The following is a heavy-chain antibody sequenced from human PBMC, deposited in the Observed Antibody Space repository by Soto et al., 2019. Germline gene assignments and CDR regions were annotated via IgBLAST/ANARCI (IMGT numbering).Heavy chain of an antibody. CDR1: GFPFSSYT. CDR2: FSGRDATT. Sequence: PGWSLRLSCVASGFPFSSYTMSWVRQAPGKGLEWVSSFSGRDATTYYADSVKGRFTISRDNSKNTLYLQMNSLRAEDTALYFCVRTIVGATKGGWFDPWGQGALVTVSS. V-gene: IGHV3-23*01. J-gene: IGHJ5*02. D-gene: IGHD1-26*01. CDR3: VRTIVGATKGGWFDP.